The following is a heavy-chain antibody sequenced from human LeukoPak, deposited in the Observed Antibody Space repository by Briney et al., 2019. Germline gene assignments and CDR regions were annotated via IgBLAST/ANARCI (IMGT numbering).Heavy chain of an antibody. CDR2: ISSSGGTI. J-gene: IGHJ4*02. Sequence: AGGSLRLSCAASGFTFSSYEVNWVRQAPGKGLEWVSYISSSGGTIYYADSVKGRFTISRDNAKNSLYLQMNSLRAEDTAVYYCARGDSGSYYFDYWGQGTLVTVSS. CDR1: GFTFSSYE. V-gene: IGHV3-48*03. D-gene: IGHD1-26*01. CDR3: ARGDSGSYYFDY.